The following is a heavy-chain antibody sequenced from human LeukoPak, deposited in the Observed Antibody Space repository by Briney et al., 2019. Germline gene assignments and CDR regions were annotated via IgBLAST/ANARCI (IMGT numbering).Heavy chain of an antibody. V-gene: IGHV4-59*08. Sequence: SETLSLTCTVSGGSISSYYWSWIRQPLGKGLEWIGYIYYSGSTNYNPSLKSRVTISVDTSKNQFSLKLSSVTAADTAVYYCARLSLGYCSSTSCYAFPGYYYYGMDVWGQGTTVTVSS. CDR2: IYYSGST. D-gene: IGHD2-2*01. J-gene: IGHJ6*02. CDR1: GGSISSYY. CDR3: ARLSLGYCSSTSCYAFPGYYYYGMDV.